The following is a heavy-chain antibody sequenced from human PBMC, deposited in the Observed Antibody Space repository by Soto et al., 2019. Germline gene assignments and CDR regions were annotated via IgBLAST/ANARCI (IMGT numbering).Heavy chain of an antibody. Sequence: QVQLQQWGAGLLKPSETLSLTCAVYGGSFSGYYWSWIRQPPGKGLEWIGEIYHSGSTNYNPSLKSRVTISVDTSKNQFSLKLSSVTAADTAVYYCARHYGSGSYGWFDPWGQGTLVTVSS. D-gene: IGHD3-10*01. CDR1: GGSFSGYY. V-gene: IGHV4-34*01. J-gene: IGHJ5*02. CDR2: IYHSGST. CDR3: ARHYGSGSYGWFDP.